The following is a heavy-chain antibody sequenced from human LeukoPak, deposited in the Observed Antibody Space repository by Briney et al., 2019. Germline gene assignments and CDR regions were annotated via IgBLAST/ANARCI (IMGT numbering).Heavy chain of an antibody. V-gene: IGHV3-48*03. CDR2: ISSGGSIF. Sequence: GGSLRLSCAASGFTFSSYEINWVRQAPGKGLEWISYISSGGSIFYNADSVMGRFTISRDNAKNSVYLQMNSLRAEDTAVYYCAREEAHCSGTSCFRFFDYWGQGTLVSVSS. J-gene: IGHJ4*02. D-gene: IGHD2-15*01. CDR1: GFTFSSYE. CDR3: AREEAHCSGTSCFRFFDY.